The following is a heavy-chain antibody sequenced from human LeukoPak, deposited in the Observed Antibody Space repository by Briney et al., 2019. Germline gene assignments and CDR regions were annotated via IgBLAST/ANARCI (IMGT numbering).Heavy chain of an antibody. Sequence: GGSLRLSCAASGFTISSYAMNWVRQAPGKGLEWVAVIWYDGSNKYYADSVKGRFTISRDNSKNTLYLQMNSLRAEDTAVYYCARAHFDWLYFDYWGQGTLVTVSS. D-gene: IGHD3-9*01. CDR2: IWYDGSNK. CDR1: GFTISSYA. CDR3: ARAHFDWLYFDY. J-gene: IGHJ4*02. V-gene: IGHV3-33*08.